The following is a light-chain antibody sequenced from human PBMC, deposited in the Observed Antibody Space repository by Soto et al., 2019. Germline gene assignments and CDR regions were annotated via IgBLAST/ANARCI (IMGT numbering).Light chain of an antibody. CDR1: SSDVGYYNF. CDR3: SSYAGGRAVYV. J-gene: IGLJ1*01. Sequence: QSVLTQPASVSGSLELSITISCTGTSSDVGYYNFASWYQQHPGRAPKLIIHEVSRRPSGVSNRFSASKSGNTASLTISGLQAEDEADYHCSSYAGGRAVYVFGTGTKVTVL. CDR2: EVS. V-gene: IGLV2-14*01.